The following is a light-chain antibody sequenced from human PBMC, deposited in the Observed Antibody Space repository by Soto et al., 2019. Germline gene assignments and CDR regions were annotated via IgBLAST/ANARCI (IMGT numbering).Light chain of an antibody. CDR1: SSNIGAGYD. Sequence: QSVLTQPPSVSGAPGQRVTISCTGSSSNIGAGYDVHWYQQLPGTAPKLLIYANNNRPSGVPDRFAGSKSGTSVSLAIPGLQSDDEADYYCQSYDSSLSGYVFGTGTKVTVL. CDR3: QSYDSSLSGYV. CDR2: ANN. V-gene: IGLV1-40*01. J-gene: IGLJ1*01.